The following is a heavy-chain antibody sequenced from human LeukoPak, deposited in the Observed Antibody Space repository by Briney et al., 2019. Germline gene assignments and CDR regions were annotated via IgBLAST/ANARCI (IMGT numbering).Heavy chain of an antibody. CDR3: ARGPNSNWSGLDF. CDR1: GFTFDDYA. CDR2: ISWNSGSI. V-gene: IGHV3-9*01. Sequence: GRSLRLSCAASGFTFDDYAMHWVRQAPGKGLEWVSGISWNSGSIGYADSVKGRFTVSRDNAKNTLYLQVNNLRAEDTAVYYCARGPNSNWSGLDFWGQGTLLTVSP. J-gene: IGHJ4*02. D-gene: IGHD6-6*01.